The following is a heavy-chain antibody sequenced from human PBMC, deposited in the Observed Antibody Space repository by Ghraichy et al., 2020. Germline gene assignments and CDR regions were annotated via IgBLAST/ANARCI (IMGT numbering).Heavy chain of an antibody. V-gene: IGHV3-23*01. Sequence: GGSLRLSCAASGFSFSRYAMNWVRQAPGKGLEWVSAISGSGGTTYYRDSLKGRFTISRDNPKNTLHLQINSLRAEDTAVYYCAKSGGGGLQFLEWLSIGDYWGQGTLVTVSS. CDR2: ISGSGGTT. CDR3: AKSGGGGLQFLEWLSIGDY. CDR1: GFSFSRYA. D-gene: IGHD3-3*01. J-gene: IGHJ4*02.